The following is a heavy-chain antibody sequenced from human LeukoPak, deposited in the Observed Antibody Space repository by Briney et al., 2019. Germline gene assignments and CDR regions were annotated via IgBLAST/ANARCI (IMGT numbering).Heavy chain of an antibody. D-gene: IGHD2-15*01. CDR1: GFTFNKYG. Sequence: AAVNVSCKASGFTFNKYGISGVRQATGQGLEWMGLINAYNGDTNYAQNFQGRVTMTTDTSTTTAYMEVRSLRSDDTAVYFCARELPNDYYLYGLDVWGQGTTVTVSS. V-gene: IGHV1-18*01. CDR2: INAYNGDT. J-gene: IGHJ6*02. CDR3: ARELPNDYYLYGLDV.